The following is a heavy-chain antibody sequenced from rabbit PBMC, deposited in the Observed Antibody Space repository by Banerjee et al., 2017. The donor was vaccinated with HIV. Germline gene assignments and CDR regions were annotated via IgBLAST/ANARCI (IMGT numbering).Heavy chain of an antibody. CDR2: IYTGDGST. V-gene: IGHV1S40*01. CDR1: GFSFSSNYW. J-gene: IGHJ4*01. CDR3: ARGDL. Sequence: QSLEESGGDLVKPGASLTLTCTASGFSFSSNYWIYWVRQAPGKGLEWIGCIYTGDGSTYYASWAKGRFTVSKTSSTTVTLQMTSLTAADTATYFCARGDLRGPGTLVTVS.